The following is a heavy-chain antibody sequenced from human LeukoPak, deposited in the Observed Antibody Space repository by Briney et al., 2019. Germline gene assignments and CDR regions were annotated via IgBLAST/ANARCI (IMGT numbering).Heavy chain of an antibody. Sequence: SETLSLTCAVSGGSISGYYWDWIRQPAGKGLDWIGRIYTSGSTNYNPSLKSRVTISVDTSKNQFSLKLSSVTAADTAVYYCARQIRWLRYWFDPWGQGTLVTVSS. D-gene: IGHD5-12*01. J-gene: IGHJ5*02. CDR1: GGSISGYY. V-gene: IGHV4-4*07. CDR3: ARQIRWLRYWFDP. CDR2: IYTSGST.